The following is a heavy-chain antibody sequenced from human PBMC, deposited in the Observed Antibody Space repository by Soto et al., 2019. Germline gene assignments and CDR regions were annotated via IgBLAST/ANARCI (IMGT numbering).Heavy chain of an antibody. CDR3: ADSSGYYYHY. CDR1: GGTFSSYA. V-gene: IGHV1-69*13. CDR2: IIPIFGTA. D-gene: IGHD3-22*01. Sequence: SVKVSCKACGGTFSSYAISWVRQAPGQGLEWMGGIIPIFGTANYAQKFQGRVTITADESTSTAYMELSSLRSEDTAVHYCADSSGYYYHYWGQGTLVTVSS. J-gene: IGHJ4*02.